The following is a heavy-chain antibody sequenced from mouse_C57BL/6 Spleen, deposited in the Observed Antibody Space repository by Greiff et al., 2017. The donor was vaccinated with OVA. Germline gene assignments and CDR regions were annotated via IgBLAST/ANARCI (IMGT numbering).Heavy chain of an antibody. Sequence: QVQLQQSGAELARPGASVKLSCKASGYTFTSYGLSWVKQRTGQGLEWIGEIYPRSGNTYYNEKFKGKATLTADKSSSTAYMELRSLTSEDSAVYFCGSYYGSSYVAWFAYWGQGTLVTVSA. CDR3: GSYYGSSYVAWFAY. J-gene: IGHJ3*01. CDR1: GYTFTSYG. CDR2: IYPRSGNT. D-gene: IGHD1-1*01. V-gene: IGHV1-81*01.